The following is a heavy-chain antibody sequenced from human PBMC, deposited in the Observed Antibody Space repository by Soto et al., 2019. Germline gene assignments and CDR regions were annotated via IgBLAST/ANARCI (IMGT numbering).Heavy chain of an antibody. CDR1: GYSFTSYW. D-gene: IGHD6-6*01. V-gene: IGHV5-10-1*01. CDR2: IDPSDSYT. Sequence: PGESLKSSCKGSGYSFTSYWISWVRQMPGKGLEWMGRIDPSDSYTNYSPSFQGHVTISADKSISTAYLQWSSLKASDTAMYYCASLPDSSSSGPPFDYWGQGTLVTVSS. J-gene: IGHJ4*02. CDR3: ASLPDSSSSGPPFDY.